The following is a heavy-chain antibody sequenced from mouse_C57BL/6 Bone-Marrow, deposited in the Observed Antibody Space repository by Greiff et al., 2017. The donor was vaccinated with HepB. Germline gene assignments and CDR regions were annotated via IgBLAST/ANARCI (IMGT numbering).Heavy chain of an antibody. D-gene: IGHD1-1*01. Sequence: QVQLKQPGAELVKPGASVKVSCKASGYTFTSYWMHWVKQRPGQGLEWIGRIHPSDSDTNYNQKFKGKATLTVDKSSSTAYMQLSSLTSEESAVYYCANYYYGSSYYFDYWGEGTSLTESS. J-gene: IGHJ2*02. CDR1: GYTFTSYW. V-gene: IGHV1-74*01. CDR3: ANYYYGSSYYFDY. CDR2: IHPSDSDT.